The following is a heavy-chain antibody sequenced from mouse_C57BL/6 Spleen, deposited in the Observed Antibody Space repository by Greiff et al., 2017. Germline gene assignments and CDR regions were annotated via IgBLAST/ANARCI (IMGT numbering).Heavy chain of an antibody. CDR2: ISYDGSN. Sequence: EVQLQESGPGLVKPSQSLSLTCSVTGYSITSGYYWNWIRQFPGNKLEWMGYISYDGSNNYNPSLKNRISITRDTSKNQFFLTLNSVTTEDTATXYCARPYYGDYWGQGTTLTVSS. CDR3: ARPYYGDY. J-gene: IGHJ2*01. D-gene: IGHD2-10*01. CDR1: GYSITSGYY. V-gene: IGHV3-6*01.